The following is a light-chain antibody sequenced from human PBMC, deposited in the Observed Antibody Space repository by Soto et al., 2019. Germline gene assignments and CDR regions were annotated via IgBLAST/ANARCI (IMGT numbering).Light chain of an antibody. J-gene: IGKJ1*01. CDR1: QSVGRNY. Sequence: EILLTQSPGTLSLSPGERATLSCRASQSVGRNYLAWYQQKPGQAPRLLIHGASYRATGIPDRFSGSGSGTDFTLTISRLEPEDFAVYYCQQYGSSPTFGQGTKVEIK. CDR2: GAS. CDR3: QQYGSSPT. V-gene: IGKV3-20*01.